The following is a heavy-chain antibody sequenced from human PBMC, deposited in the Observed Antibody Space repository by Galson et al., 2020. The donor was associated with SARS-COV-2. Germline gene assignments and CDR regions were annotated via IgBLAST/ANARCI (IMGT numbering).Heavy chain of an antibody. J-gene: IGHJ4*02. Sequence: ASVKVSCKASGYTFTSYAMHWVRQAPGQRLEWMGWINAGNGNTKYSQKFQGRVTITRDTSASTAYMELSSLRSEDTAVYYCAKVAIESIMITSWGQGTLVTVSS. V-gene: IGHV1-3*01. CDR2: INAGNGNT. D-gene: IGHD3-16*01. CDR3: AKVAIESIMITS. CDR1: GYTFTSYA.